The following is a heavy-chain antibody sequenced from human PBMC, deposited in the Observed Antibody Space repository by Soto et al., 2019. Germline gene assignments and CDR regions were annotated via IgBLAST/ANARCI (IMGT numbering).Heavy chain of an antibody. D-gene: IGHD3-22*01. J-gene: IGHJ4*02. CDR2: ISWNSGSI. CDR1: GFTVSSNY. Sequence: GGSLRLSCAASGFTVSSNYMSWVRQAPGKGLEWVSVISWNSGSIGYADSVKGRFTISRDNAKNSLYLQMNSLRAEDTALYYCAKSVAYDSSGYYYDYWGQGTLVTVSS. CDR3: AKSVAYDSSGYYYDY. V-gene: IGHV3-9*01.